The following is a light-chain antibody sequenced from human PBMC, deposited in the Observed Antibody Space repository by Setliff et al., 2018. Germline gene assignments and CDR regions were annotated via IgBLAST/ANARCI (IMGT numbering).Light chain of an antibody. V-gene: IGLV2-8*01. CDR1: NSDVGGYKY. Sequence: QSALAQPAAVSGSPGQSITISCAGTNSDVGGYKYVSWYQQHPGKAPKLIIYEVTKRPSGVPDRFSGSKSGNTASLTVSGLQAEDEADYYCSSYAANNNCVFGTGTKVTVL. CDR3: SSYAANNNCV. CDR2: EVT. J-gene: IGLJ1*01.